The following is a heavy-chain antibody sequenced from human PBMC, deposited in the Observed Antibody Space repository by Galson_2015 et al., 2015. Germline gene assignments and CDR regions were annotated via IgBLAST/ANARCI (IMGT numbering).Heavy chain of an antibody. D-gene: IGHD5-18*01. V-gene: IGHV1-3*01. Sequence: SVKVSCKASGYTFTSYAMHWVRQAPGQRLEWMGWINAGNGNTKYSQKFQGRVTITRDTSASTAYMELSRLRSEDTAVYYCATATGCSYGFGVIDYWGQGTLVTVSS. CDR2: INAGNGNT. CDR3: ATATGCSYGFGVIDY. CDR1: GYTFTSYA. J-gene: IGHJ4*02.